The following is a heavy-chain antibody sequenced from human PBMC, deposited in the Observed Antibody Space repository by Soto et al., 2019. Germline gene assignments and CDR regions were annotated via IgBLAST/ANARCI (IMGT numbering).Heavy chain of an antibody. CDR3: ARMATFGSLNWFDP. CDR2: MNPGSGDT. V-gene: IGHV1-8*01. J-gene: IGHJ5*02. Sequence: ASVKVSCKASGYSFTNNDVSWVRQATGQGLEWMGWMNPGSGDTGYAQKFQGRVTMTRDISIATAYMELSSLRSDDTAIYYCARMATFGSLNWFDPWGQGTLVTVSS. D-gene: IGHD3-16*01. CDR1: GYSFTNND.